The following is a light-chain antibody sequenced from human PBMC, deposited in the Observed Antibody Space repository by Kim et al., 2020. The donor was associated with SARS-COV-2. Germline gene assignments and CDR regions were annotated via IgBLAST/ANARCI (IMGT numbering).Light chain of an antibody. CDR3: HQYNDWPPGDA. J-gene: IGKJ2*01. CDR2: GAS. V-gene: IGKV3-15*01. Sequence: PGGKATPPWKGSQSGSNKLAWYQHKPGQPPRLLIYGASTRGTGVPARFSGRGSGTEFTLTVSSLQSGDFAVYYCHQYNDWPPGDAFGQGTKLEI. CDR1: QSGSNK.